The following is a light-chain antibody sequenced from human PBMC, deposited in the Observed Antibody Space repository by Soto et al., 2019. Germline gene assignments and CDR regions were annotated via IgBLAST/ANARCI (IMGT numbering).Light chain of an antibody. Sequence: EIVLTQSPGPLSLSLGERATLSCRASQSLTSNYLAWYQQKPGQAPRLLIYGASSRATGVPDRFSGSGSGRDFTLTINRLEPEDSAVYSYQQFGSSPLFTFGPGTTVYIK. J-gene: IGKJ3*01. V-gene: IGKV3-20*01. CDR3: QQFGSSPLFT. CDR1: QSLTSNY. CDR2: GAS.